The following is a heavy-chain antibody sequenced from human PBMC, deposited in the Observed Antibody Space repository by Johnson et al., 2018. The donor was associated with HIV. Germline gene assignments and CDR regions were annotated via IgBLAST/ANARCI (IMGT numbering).Heavy chain of an antibody. CDR3: AKRPVWAPRYAFDI. Sequence: VQLVESGGGVVRPGGSLRLSCVASGFTFDDYGMSWVRQAPGKGLEWVSDINWNGGSTGYADSVKGRFTISRDNAKNSLYLQMNSLRAEDTAVYYCAKRPVWAPRYAFDIWGQGTMVTVSS. V-gene: IGHV3-20*04. CDR1: GFTFDDYG. D-gene: IGHD3-16*01. CDR2: INWNGGST. J-gene: IGHJ3*02.